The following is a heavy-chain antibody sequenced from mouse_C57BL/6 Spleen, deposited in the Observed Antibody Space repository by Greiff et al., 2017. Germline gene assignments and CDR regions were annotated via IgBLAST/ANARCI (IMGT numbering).Heavy chain of an antibody. CDR1: GYAFSSSW. CDR3: ARIPNYAMDY. V-gene: IGHV1-82*01. Sequence: QVQLQQSGPELVKPGASVKISCKASGYAFSSSWMNWVKQRPGKGLEWIGRIYPGDGDTNYNGKFKGKATLTAGKSSSTAYMQLSSLTSADSAVYFLARIPNYAMDYWGQGTSVTVSS. CDR2: IYPGDGDT. J-gene: IGHJ4*01.